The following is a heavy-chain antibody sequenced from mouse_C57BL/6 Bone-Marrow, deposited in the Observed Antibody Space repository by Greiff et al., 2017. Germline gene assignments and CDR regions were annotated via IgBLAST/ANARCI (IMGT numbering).Heavy chain of an antibody. CDR2: IYPGGGYT. V-gene: IGHV1-63*01. CDR3: ARRNYYGSSYGWFAY. Sequence: QVQLQQSGAELVRPGTSVKMSCKASGYTFTNYWIGWAKQRPGHGLAWIGDIYPGGGYTNYNEKFKGKATLTADKSSSTAYMQFSSLTSEDSAIYYCARRNYYGSSYGWFAYWGQGTLVTVSA. CDR1: GYTFTNYW. D-gene: IGHD1-1*01. J-gene: IGHJ3*01.